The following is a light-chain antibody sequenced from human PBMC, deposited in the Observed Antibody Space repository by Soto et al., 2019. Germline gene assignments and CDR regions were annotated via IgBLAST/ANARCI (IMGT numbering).Light chain of an antibody. CDR2: DVS. Sequence: QSVLTQPASVSGSPGQSIAISCTGTSSDVGAYNSVSWYQQHPGRAPKLMIHDVSNRPSGVSNRFSGSKSGNTASLTISGLQAEDEDDYYCSSYTSSSTYVFGTGTKVTVL. J-gene: IGLJ1*01. CDR3: SSYTSSSTYV. CDR1: SSDVGAYNS. V-gene: IGLV2-14*03.